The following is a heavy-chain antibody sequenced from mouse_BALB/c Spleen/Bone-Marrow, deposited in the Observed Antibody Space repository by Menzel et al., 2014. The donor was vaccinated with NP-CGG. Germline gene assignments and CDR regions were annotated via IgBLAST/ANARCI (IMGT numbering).Heavy chain of an antibody. CDR1: GYSITSGYY. D-gene: IGHD2-3*01. Sequence: VQLQQSGPGLVKPSQSLSHTCSVTGYSITSGYYWNWIRQFPGNKLEWMGYISYDGSNNYNPSLKNRISITRDTSKNQFFLKLNSVTTEDTATYYCARGDGYYGGAMDYWGQGTSVTVSS. J-gene: IGHJ4*01. V-gene: IGHV3-6*02. CDR3: ARGDGYYGGAMDY. CDR2: ISYDGSN.